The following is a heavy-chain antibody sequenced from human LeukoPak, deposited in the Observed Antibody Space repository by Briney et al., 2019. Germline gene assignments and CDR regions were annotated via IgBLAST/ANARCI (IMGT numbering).Heavy chain of an antibody. CDR2: TSYDGTDK. J-gene: IGHJ4*02. Sequence: QPGGSLSLFCPASGFIFSGYGMHCVRQAPGKWLDWLTATSYDGTDKYYSHSVNDRFTISRDKSQNTLYLQMNNLRPEDAAIYYCARRGDCSSRSCLTDYWGQGTLVTVSS. CDR1: GFIFSGYG. CDR3: ARRGDCSSRSCLTDY. V-gene: IGHV3-30*03. D-gene: IGHD2-15*01.